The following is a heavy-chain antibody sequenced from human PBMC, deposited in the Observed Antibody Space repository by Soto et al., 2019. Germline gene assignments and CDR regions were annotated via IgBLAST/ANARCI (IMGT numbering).Heavy chain of an antibody. CDR1: GGTFSSYT. Sequence: QVQLVQSGAEVKKPGSSVKVSCKASGGTFSSYTISWVRQAPGQGLEWMGRIIPILGIANYAQKFQGRVTITADKSTSTAYMELSSLRTEDTDVYYCARERKDYSTCGHRFDPLGQGTLVTVSS. CDR2: IIPILGIA. J-gene: IGHJ5*02. CDR3: ARERKDYSTCGHRFDP. V-gene: IGHV1-69*08. D-gene: IGHD4-4*01.